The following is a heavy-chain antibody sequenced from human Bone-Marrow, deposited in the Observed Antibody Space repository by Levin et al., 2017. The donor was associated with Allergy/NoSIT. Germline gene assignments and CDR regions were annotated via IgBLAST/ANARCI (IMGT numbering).Heavy chain of an antibody. CDR3: AKSRYARDMALDY. V-gene: IGHV3-30*18. J-gene: IGHJ4*02. Sequence: LSLTCAASGFTFGVYGMHWVRQAPGKGLEWVAVISFDGSNEYYTDSVKGRFTISRDNSKNTLYLQMNSLRPEDSALYYCAKSRYARDMALDYWGQGTLVTVSS. D-gene: IGHD3-10*02. CDR2: ISFDGSNE. CDR1: GFTFGVYG.